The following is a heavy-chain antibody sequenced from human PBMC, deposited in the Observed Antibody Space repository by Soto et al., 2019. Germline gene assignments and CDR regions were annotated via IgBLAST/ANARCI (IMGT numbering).Heavy chain of an antibody. CDR2: ISYDGSNK. V-gene: IGHV3-30*18. CDR3: AKDRVGYNWNDGDAFDI. Sequence: GGSLRLSCASSGFTFSSNAMIWVRQAPGKGLEWVAVISYDGSNKYYADSVKGRFTISRDNSKNTLYLQMNSLRAEDTAVYYCAKDRVGYNWNDGDAFDIWGQGTMVTVSS. J-gene: IGHJ3*02. D-gene: IGHD1-1*01. CDR1: GFTFSSNA.